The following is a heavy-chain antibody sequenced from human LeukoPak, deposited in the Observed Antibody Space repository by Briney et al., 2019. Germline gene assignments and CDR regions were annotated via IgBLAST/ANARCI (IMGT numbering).Heavy chain of an antibody. V-gene: IGHV3-48*03. CDR3: ARDGGPLLRFGEFDY. D-gene: IGHD3-10*01. J-gene: IGHJ4*02. Sequence: PGGSLRLSCAASGFTFSSYEMNWVRQAPGKGLEWVSYISSSGSTIYYADSVKGRFTISRDNAKNSLYLQMNSLRAEDTAVYYCARDGGPLLRFGEFDYWGQGTLVTVSS. CDR1: GFTFSSYE. CDR2: ISSSGSTI.